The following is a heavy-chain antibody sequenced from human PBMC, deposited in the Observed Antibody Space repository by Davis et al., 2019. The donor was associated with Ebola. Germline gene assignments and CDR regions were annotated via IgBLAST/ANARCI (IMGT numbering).Heavy chain of an antibody. V-gene: IGHV3-30-3*01. Sequence: PGGSLRLSCAASGFTFSSYAMHWVRQAPGKGLEWVAVISYDGSNKYYADSVKGRFTISRDNAKNSLYLQMNSLRAEDTAVYYCARVHRNYYGSGTRYFDYWGQGTLVTVSS. J-gene: IGHJ4*02. CDR3: ARVHRNYYGSGTRYFDY. D-gene: IGHD3-10*01. CDR1: GFTFSSYA. CDR2: ISYDGSNK.